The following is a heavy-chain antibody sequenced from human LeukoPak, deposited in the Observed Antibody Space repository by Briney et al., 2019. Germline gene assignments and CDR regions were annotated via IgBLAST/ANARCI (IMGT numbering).Heavy chain of an antibody. CDR1: GFTFNTYT. D-gene: IGHD3-9*01. CDR2: ITASSTAI. CDR3: ARAYYDILTGYNPYFDY. J-gene: IGHJ4*02. Sequence: GGSLRLSCAASGFTFNTYTMNWVRQAPGKGLEWVSSITASSTAIYSADSVKGRFTISRDNAKNFLYLQMNSLRAGDTAVYYCARAYYDILTGYNPYFDYWGQGILVTVSS. V-gene: IGHV3-21*01.